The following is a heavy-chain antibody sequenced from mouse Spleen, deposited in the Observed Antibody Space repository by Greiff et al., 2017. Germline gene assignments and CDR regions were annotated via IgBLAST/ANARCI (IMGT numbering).Heavy chain of an antibody. V-gene: IGHV5-6*01. CDR2: ISSGGSYT. CDR3: ARRTTVVATDYAMDY. Sequence: EVQGVESGGDLVKPGGSLKLSCAASGFTFSSYGMSWARQTPDKRLEWVATISSGGSYTYYPDSVKGRFTISRDNAKNTLYLQMSSLKSEDTAMYYCARRTTVVATDYAMDYWGQGTSVTVSS. CDR1: GFTFSSYG. J-gene: IGHJ4*01. D-gene: IGHD1-1*01.